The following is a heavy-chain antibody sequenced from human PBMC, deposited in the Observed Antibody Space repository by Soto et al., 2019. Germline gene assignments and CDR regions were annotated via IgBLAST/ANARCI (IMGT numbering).Heavy chain of an antibody. CDR1: GYTFTSYG. Sequence: QVHLVQSGAEVKKPGASVKVSCKGSGYTFTSYGITWVRQAPGQGREWMGWISAHNGNTDYAQKLQGRVTVTRYTSTSTACMELTSLRSDDTAVYYCARGRDGDSWGQGALVTVSS. V-gene: IGHV1-18*01. CDR2: ISAHNGNT. J-gene: IGHJ4*02. CDR3: ARGRDGDS.